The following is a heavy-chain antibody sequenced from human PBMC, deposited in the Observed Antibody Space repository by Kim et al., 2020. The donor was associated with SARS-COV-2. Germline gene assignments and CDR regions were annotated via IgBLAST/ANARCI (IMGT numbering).Heavy chain of an antibody. V-gene: IGHV4-59*09. D-gene: IGHD6-19*01. CDR3: ARGFSSGWSTYYYGMDV. Sequence: LKSRVTISVDTSKNQFSLKLSSVTAADTALYYCARGFSSGWSTYYYGMDVWGQGTTVTVSS. J-gene: IGHJ6*02.